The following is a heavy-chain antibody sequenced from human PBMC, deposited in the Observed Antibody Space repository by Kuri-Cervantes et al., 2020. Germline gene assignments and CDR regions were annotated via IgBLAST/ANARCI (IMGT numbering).Heavy chain of an antibody. CDR1: GYTFTNFG. V-gene: IGHV1-18*01. Sequence: ASVKVSCKASGYTFTNFGISWVRQAPGQGLEWMGWITPYNGDTNYALKLQGRLTMTTDTSTTTAYMELRSLRSDDTAVYYCARPSGIYLYTYYFDYWGQGTLVTVSS. D-gene: IGHD1-26*01. J-gene: IGHJ4*02. CDR2: ITPYNGDT. CDR3: ARPSGIYLYTYYFDY.